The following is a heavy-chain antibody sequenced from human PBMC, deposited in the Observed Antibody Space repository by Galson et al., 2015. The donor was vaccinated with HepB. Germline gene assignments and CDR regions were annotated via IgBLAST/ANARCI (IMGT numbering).Heavy chain of an antibody. CDR2: ISAYNGDT. D-gene: IGHD2-2*01. Sequence: SCKASGYTFTSYGISWVRQAPGQGLERVGWISAYNGDTNYAQKLRGRVTMTTDTSTSTAYLELRSLRSDDTAVYYCARGTGYCSSTTCLGYNWFDPWGQGTLVTVSS. J-gene: IGHJ5*02. V-gene: IGHV1-18*01. CDR3: ARGTGYCSSTTCLGYNWFDP. CDR1: GYTFTSYG.